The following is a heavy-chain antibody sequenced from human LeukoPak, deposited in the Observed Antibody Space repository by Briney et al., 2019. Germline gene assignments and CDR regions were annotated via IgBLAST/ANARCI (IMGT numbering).Heavy chain of an antibody. J-gene: IGHJ4*01. CDR1: GFTFSNAW. D-gene: IGHD3-3*01. CDR2: IKSKTDGGTT. CDR3: TTDLYYDFWSGYSRFDY. V-gene: IGHV3-15*01. Sequence: GGSLRLSCAASGFTFSNAWRSWVRQAPGKGLEWVGRIKSKTDGGTTDYAAPVKGRFTISRDDSKNTLYLQMNSLKTEDTAVYYCTTDLYYDFWSGYSRFDYWGQEPWSPSPQ.